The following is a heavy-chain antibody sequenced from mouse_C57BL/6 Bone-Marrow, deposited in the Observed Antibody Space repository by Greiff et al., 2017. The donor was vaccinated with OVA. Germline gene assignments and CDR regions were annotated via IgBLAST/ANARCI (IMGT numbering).Heavy chain of an antibody. CDR1: GFTFSNYW. Sequence: EVQLVESGGGLVQPGGSMKLSCVASGFTFSNYWMNWVRQSPEKGLEWVAQIRLKSDNYATHYAESVKGRFTISRDDSKSSVYLQMNNLRAEDTGSYYCTGPGDPFAYWGQGTLVTVSA. CDR2: IRLKSDNYAT. J-gene: IGHJ3*01. CDR3: TGPGDPFAY. V-gene: IGHV6-3*01. D-gene: IGHD4-1*01.